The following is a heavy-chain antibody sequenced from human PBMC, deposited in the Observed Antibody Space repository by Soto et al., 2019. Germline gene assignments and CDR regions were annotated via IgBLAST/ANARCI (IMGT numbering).Heavy chain of an antibody. V-gene: IGHV1-8*01. CDR3: ARGIRYGAYSRWFDP. D-gene: IGHD4-17*01. CDR2: INPNSGNT. CDR1: GYIFTNYD. J-gene: IGHJ5*02. Sequence: QVQLVQSGAEVKKPGASVKVSCKASGYIFTNYDINWVRQATGQGLEYLGWINPNSGNTGYVQKFQGRGTMPRNSSINTAYMELNSLRSEDTAVYYCARGIRYGAYSRWFDPWGQGTLVTVSS.